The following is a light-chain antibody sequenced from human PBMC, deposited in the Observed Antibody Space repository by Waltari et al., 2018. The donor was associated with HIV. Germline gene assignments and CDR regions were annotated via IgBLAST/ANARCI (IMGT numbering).Light chain of an antibody. CDR2: KDS. V-gene: IGLV3-1*01. CDR3: QAWDSSTVV. CDR1: KLGDKY. J-gene: IGLJ2*01. Sequence: SYELTQPPSVSVSPGQTASITSSGDKLGDKYACWYQQKPGQSPVLVIYKDSKRPAGIPERFSGSNSGNTATLTISGTQTVDGADYYCQAWDSSTVVFGGGTKLTVL.